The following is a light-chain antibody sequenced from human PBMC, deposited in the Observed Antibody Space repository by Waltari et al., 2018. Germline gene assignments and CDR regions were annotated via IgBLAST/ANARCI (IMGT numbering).Light chain of an antibody. CDR1: SSNIGSNY. CDR3: AAWDDSLSGFYV. J-gene: IGLJ1*01. CDR2: RNN. Sequence: QSVLTQPPSASGTPGQRVTISCSGSSSNIGSNYVYWYQQLPGTAPNLLIYRNNQRPSGVPDRFSGSKSGTSASLAISGLRSEDEADYYCAAWDDSLSGFYVFGTGTKVTVL. V-gene: IGLV1-47*01.